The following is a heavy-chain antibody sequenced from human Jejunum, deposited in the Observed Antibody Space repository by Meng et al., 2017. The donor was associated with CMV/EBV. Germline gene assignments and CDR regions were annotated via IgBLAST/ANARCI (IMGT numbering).Heavy chain of an antibody. J-gene: IGHJ4*02. Sequence: QVQLVGSGGGVVQPGGALRLSRAASGFTFSNYGIHWVRQAPGKGLEWVAFIEHDGSNKYYADSVKGRFTISRDNSKNTLYLQMNSLRVEDTAVYYCAKDVGYWGQGTLVTVSS. CDR2: IEHDGSNK. D-gene: IGHD1-26*01. CDR1: GFTFSNYG. V-gene: IGHV3-30*02. CDR3: AKDVGY.